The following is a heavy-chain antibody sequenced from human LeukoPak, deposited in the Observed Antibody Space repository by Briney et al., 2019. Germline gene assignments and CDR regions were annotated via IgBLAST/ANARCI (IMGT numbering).Heavy chain of an antibody. CDR3: ARDLAPYYYDSSGYYSGPFDY. CDR1: GFTFSSYS. J-gene: IGHJ4*02. D-gene: IGHD3-22*01. CDR2: ISSSSSYI. Sequence: KSGGSLRLSCAASGFTFSSYSMNWVRQAPGKGLEWVSSISSSSSYIYYADFVKGRFTISRDNAKNSLYLQMNSLRAEDTAVYYCARDLAPYYYDSSGYYSGPFDYWGQGTLVTVSS. V-gene: IGHV3-21*01.